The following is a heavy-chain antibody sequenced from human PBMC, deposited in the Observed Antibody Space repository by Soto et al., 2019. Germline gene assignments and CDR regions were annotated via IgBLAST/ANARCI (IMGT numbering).Heavy chain of an antibody. Sequence: ASVKVSCKASGYTFTGYYMHWVRQAPGQGLEWMGWINPNSGGTNYAQKFQGRVTMTRDTSISTAYMELSRLRSDDTAVYYCARDTGDSSGYYYFDYCGQGTMVTVYS. CDR3: ARDTGDSSGYYYFDY. D-gene: IGHD3-22*01. J-gene: IGHJ4*02. CDR1: GYTFTGYY. V-gene: IGHV1-2*02. CDR2: INPNSGGT.